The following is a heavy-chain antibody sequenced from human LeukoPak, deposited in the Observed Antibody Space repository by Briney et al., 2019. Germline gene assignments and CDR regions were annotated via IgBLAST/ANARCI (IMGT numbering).Heavy chain of an antibody. Sequence: SETLSLTCAVYGGSFSGYHWSWIRQPPGKGLEWIGEINHSGSTNYNPSLKSRVTISVDTSKNQFSLKLSSVTAADTAVYYCARAGNWFDPWGQGTLVTVSS. V-gene: IGHV4-34*01. CDR3: ARAGNWFDP. J-gene: IGHJ5*02. CDR1: GGSFSGYH. CDR2: INHSGST.